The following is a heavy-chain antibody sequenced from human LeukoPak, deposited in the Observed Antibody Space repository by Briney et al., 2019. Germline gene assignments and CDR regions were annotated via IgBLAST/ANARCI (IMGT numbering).Heavy chain of an antibody. J-gene: IGHJ4*02. CDR1: GFTFSRYA. D-gene: IGHD6-19*01. V-gene: IGHV3-23*01. CDR2: ISGTNGNT. CDR3: AKDWEAVSGTPTAIDY. Sequence: GGSLRLSCGASGFTFSRYAMSWVRQAPGKGLEWVSGISGTNGNTYYADSVKGRFTISGDNSKNTVYLQMNSLRAEDTALYYCAKDWEAVSGTPTAIDYWGRGTLVTVSS.